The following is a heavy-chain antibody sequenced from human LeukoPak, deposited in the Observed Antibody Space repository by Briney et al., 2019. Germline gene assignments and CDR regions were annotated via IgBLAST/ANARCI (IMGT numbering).Heavy chain of an antibody. V-gene: IGHV3-48*03. D-gene: IGHD4-11*01. CDR1: GFSFRSYE. J-gene: IGHJ5*02. CDR3: ARDAADSNFLNWFDP. CDR2: VSSGAGTI. Sequence: GGSLRLSCAASGFSFRSYEVNWVRQAPGKGLEWVSYVSSGAGTIYYADSVKGRFTISRDDAKNSVYLQMNNLRVEDTAAYYCARDAADSNFLNWFDPWGQGTLVIVSS.